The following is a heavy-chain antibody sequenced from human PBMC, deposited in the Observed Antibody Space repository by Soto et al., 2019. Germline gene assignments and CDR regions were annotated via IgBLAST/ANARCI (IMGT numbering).Heavy chain of an antibody. J-gene: IGHJ4*02. Sequence: GGSLRLSCAASGFSFSSYWMSWVRLAPGKGLEWVANIKQGGSEKYYVDSVKGRFTISRDNAKNSLYLQLNSLRDEDTAVYYCARDTYDSSGYFRLFDYWGQGTLVTVSS. CDR2: IKQGGSEK. D-gene: IGHD3-22*01. CDR1: GFSFSSYW. V-gene: IGHV3-7*01. CDR3: ARDTYDSSGYFRLFDY.